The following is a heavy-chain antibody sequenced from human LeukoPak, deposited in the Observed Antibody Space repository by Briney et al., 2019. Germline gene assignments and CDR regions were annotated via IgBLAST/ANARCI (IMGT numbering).Heavy chain of an antibody. V-gene: IGHV3-74*03. CDR2: ISTDGTYT. CDR3: AITVDCRTTTDCYSYFHH. CDR1: GFTFSSYW. Sequence: GGSLRLSCAASGFTFSSYWMHWVRQAPGKGLVWVSRISTDGTYTQYADSVKGRFTISRDNAKDTLYLQVNTLRAEDTAVYYCAITVDCRTTTDCYSYFHHWGQGTLVTVSS. D-gene: IGHD2-21*02. J-gene: IGHJ1*01.